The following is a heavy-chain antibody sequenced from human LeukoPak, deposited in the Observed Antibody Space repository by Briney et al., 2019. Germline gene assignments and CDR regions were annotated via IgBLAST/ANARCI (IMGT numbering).Heavy chain of an antibody. D-gene: IGHD6-19*01. CDR1: GGSFSGYY. CDR3: ARSELWLVNY. CDR2: INHSGST. Sequence: SSETLSLTCAVYGGSFSGYYWSWIRQPPGKGLERIGEINHSGSTNYNPSLKSRVTISVDTSKNQFSLKLSSVTAADTAVYYCARSELWLVNYWGQGTLVTVSS. V-gene: IGHV4-34*01. J-gene: IGHJ4*02.